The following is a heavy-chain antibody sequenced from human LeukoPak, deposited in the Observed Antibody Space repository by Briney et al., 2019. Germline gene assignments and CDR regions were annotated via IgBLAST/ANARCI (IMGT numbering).Heavy chain of an antibody. J-gene: IGHJ4*02. D-gene: IGHD6-19*01. CDR1: GFTFSSYE. V-gene: IGHV3-48*03. Sequence: GGSLRLSCAASGFTFSSYEMDWVPRAPEKGLEWISYISSSGGYMYAESVKGRVTISRDNAKNSLYVQMNSLRAEDTGVYYCARHNGWYDYWGQGTLVTVSS. CDR2: ISSSGGYM. CDR3: ARHNGWYDY.